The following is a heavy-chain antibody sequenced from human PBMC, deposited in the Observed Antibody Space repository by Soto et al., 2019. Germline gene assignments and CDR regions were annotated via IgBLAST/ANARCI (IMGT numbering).Heavy chain of an antibody. CDR2: IIPIFGTA. D-gene: IGHD2-8*01. CDR1: GGTFSSYA. V-gene: IGHV1-69*13. J-gene: IGHJ4*02. Sequence: SVKVSCKASGGTFSSYAISWVRQAPGQGPEWMGGIIPIFGTANYAQKFQGRVTITADESTSTAYMELSSLRSEDTAVYYCASGIVLMVYATNYFDYWGQGTLVTVSS. CDR3: ASGIVLMVYATNYFDY.